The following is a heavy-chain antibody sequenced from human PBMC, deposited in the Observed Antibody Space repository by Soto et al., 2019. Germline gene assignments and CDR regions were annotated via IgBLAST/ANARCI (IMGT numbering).Heavy chain of an antibody. Sequence: SETLSLTCTVSGGSISSGGYYWSWIRQHPGKGLEWIGYIYYSGSTYYNPSLKSRVTISVDTSKNQFSLKLSSVTAADTAVYYFERVGIPRAYAPWSAPGGQGTLVPVPP. CDR2: IYYSGST. D-gene: IGHD2-2*01. CDR3: ERVGIPRAYAPWSAP. CDR1: GGSISSGGYY. V-gene: IGHV4-31*03. J-gene: IGHJ5*02.